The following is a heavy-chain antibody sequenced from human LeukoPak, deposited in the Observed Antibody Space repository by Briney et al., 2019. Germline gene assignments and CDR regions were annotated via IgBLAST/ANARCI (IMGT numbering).Heavy chain of an antibody. D-gene: IGHD2-15*01. CDR1: GFTFSSYG. CDR2: ISHDGSNK. CDR3: AKVRVGTAHFDY. J-gene: IGHJ4*02. V-gene: IGHV3-30*18. Sequence: GGSLRLSCAASGFTFSSYGMHWVRQAPGKGLEWVVVISHDGSNKNYADSVKGRFTISRDNSKNTPYLQMNSLRPEDTAVYYCAKVRVGTAHFDYWGQGTLVTVSS.